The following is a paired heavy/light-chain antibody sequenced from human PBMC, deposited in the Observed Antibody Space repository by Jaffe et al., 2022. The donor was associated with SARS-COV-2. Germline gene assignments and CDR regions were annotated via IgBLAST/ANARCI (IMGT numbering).Light chain of an antibody. CDR2: EDV. J-gene: IGLJ3*02. CDR3: CSYAGSSVWV. V-gene: IGLV2-23*01. CDR1: SRDIGTYDL. Sequence: QSALTQPASVSGSPGQSITISCIGSSRDIGTYDLVSWYQQHPGKAPKLIIYEDVKRPSGVSDRFSGSKSGTSASLTLSGLQAEDEADYYCCSYAGSSVWVFGGGTKVNVL.
Heavy chain of an antibody. V-gene: IGHV4-39*01. Sequence: QVQLQESGPGLVKPSETLSLTCAVSGASISSSTTYYWAWIRQPPGKGLEWLGIIQHTGRAYYNPSLKGRLTMSVDTPKNQFLLKLTSVTAADSAVYYCVRFNDDSDDFDYWGQGTQVTVSS. D-gene: IGHD2-15*01. J-gene: IGHJ4*02. CDR2: IQHTGRA. CDR3: VRFNDDSDDFDY. CDR1: GASISSSTTYY.